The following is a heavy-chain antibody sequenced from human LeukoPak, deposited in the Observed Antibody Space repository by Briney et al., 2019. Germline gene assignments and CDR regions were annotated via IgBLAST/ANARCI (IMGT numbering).Heavy chain of an antibody. CDR3: ARDDNYYDSSVRGGWFDP. V-gene: IGHV1-2*02. CDR2: INPNSGGT. Sequence: ASVKVSCKASGYTFTGYFMHWVRQAPGQGLEWMGWINPNSGGTNYAQKFQGRVTMTRDTSLSTAYMELSRLRSDDTAVYYCARDDNYYDSSVRGGWFDPWGQGTLVTVSS. CDR1: GYTFTGYF. J-gene: IGHJ5*02. D-gene: IGHD3-22*01.